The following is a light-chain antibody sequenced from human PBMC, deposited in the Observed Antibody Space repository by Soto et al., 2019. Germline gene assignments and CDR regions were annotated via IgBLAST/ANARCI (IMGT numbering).Light chain of an antibody. V-gene: IGKV4-1*01. J-gene: IGKJ1*01. Sequence: DIVKTQSPDSLAVSLGERATINCKSSQSVLYSSNNKNYLAWYQQKPGQPPKLLIYWASTRESGVPDRFSGSGSGTDFTLTISSLQAEDVAVYYCQQYYSTPVAFGQGTKVEIK. CDR1: QSVLYSSNNKNY. CDR2: WAS. CDR3: QQYYSTPVA.